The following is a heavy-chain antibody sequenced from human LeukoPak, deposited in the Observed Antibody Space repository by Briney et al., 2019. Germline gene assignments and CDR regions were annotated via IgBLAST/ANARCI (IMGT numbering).Heavy chain of an antibody. CDR1: GGSISSSSYY. V-gene: IGHV4-39*07. J-gene: IGHJ4*02. D-gene: IGHD1-26*01. CDR2: IYYSGST. CDR3: ARYSGSYDY. Sequence: SETLSLTCTVSGGSISSSSYYWGWIRQPPGKGLEWIGSIYYSGSTYYNPSLKSRVTISVDTSKNQFSLKLSSVTAADTAVYYCARYSGSYDYWGQGTLVTVSS.